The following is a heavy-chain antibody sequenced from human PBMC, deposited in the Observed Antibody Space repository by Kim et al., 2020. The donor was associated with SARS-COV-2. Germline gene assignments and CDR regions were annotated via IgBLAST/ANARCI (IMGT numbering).Heavy chain of an antibody. CDR3: TRPRGLLKGYSYDYWYFDL. CDR2: IRSKANSYAT. J-gene: IGHJ2*01. Sequence: GGSLRLSCAASGFTFSGSAMHWVRQASGKGLEWVGRIRSKANSYATAYAASVKGRFTISRDDSKNTAYLQMNSLKTEDTAVYYCTRPRGLLKGYSYDYWYFDLWGRGTLVTVSS. CDR1: GFTFSGSA. V-gene: IGHV3-73*01. D-gene: IGHD5-18*01.